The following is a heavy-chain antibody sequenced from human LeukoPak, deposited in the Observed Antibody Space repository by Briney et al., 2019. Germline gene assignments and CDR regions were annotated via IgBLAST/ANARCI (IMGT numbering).Heavy chain of an antibody. D-gene: IGHD5-18*01. CDR1: GFTFSSYA. CDR3: ARGPGDSYGFFNDY. CDR2: ISYDGSNK. J-gene: IGHJ4*02. Sequence: GGSLRLSCAASGFTFSSYAMHWVRQAPGRGLEWVAVISYDGSNKYYADSVKGRFTISRDNSKNTLYLQMNSLRAEDTAVYYCARGPGDSYGFFNDYWGQGTLVTVSS. V-gene: IGHV3-30-3*01.